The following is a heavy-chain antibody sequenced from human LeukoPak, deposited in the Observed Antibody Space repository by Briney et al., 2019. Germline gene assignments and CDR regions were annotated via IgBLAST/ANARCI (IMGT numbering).Heavy chain of an antibody. CDR3: ASKGRYFDWITPPHY. J-gene: IGHJ4*02. CDR1: GFTFSSYW. Sequence: GGSLRLSCAASGFTFSSYWMSWVRQASGKGLEWVANIKQDGSEKYYVDSVKGRFTISRDNAKNSLYLQMNSLRAEDTAVYYCASKGRYFDWITPPHYWGQGTLVTVSS. CDR2: IKQDGSEK. V-gene: IGHV3-7*01. D-gene: IGHD3-9*01.